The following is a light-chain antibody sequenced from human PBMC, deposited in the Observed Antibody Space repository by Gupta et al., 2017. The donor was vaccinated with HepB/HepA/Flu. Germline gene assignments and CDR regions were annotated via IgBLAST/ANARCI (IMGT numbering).Light chain of an antibody. CDR3: MQALQTPCT. Sequence: DIVMTQSPLSLPVTPGEPASISCRSSQSLLHSNGDNYLYWYLQKPGQSPQLMIYLGSNRASGVPDRFSGSGSGTDFTLKVSRVEAEDVGVYYCMQALQTPCTFGQGTKLQIK. V-gene: IGKV2-28*01. CDR1: QSLLHSNGDNY. CDR2: LGS. J-gene: IGKJ2*02.